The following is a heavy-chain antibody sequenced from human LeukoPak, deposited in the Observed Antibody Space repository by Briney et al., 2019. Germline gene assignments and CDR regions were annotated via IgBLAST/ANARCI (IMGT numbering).Heavy chain of an antibody. J-gene: IGHJ4*02. V-gene: IGHV1-69*05. Sequence: AASVKVSCKASGGTFSSYAISWVRQAPGQGLEWMGGIIPVFGTSNYAQKFQGRVTMTRDMSTSTVYMELSSLRSEDTAVYYCAREITGTTQLDYWGQGTLVTVSS. CDR1: GGTFSSYA. CDR2: IIPVFGTS. D-gene: IGHD1-7*01. CDR3: AREITGTTQLDY.